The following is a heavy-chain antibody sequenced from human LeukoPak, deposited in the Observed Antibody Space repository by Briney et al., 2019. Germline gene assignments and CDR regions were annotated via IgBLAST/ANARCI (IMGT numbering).Heavy chain of an antibody. V-gene: IGHV3-48*01. CDR2: IGIDSGNT. D-gene: IGHD5-24*01. CDR1: GFTISDYS. CDR3: ARDYKYAFDN. J-gene: IGHJ4*02. Sequence: GGSLRLSCAASGFTISDYSMNWVRQAPGKGLEWISYIGIDSGNTNYADSVKGRFAISGDKAKNSLYLQMNSLRVEGTAVYYCARDYKYAFDNWGQGTLVTVSS.